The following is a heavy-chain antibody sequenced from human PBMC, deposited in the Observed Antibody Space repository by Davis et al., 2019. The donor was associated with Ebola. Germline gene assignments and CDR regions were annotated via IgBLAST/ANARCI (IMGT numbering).Heavy chain of an antibody. J-gene: IGHJ3*02. D-gene: IGHD5-18*01. V-gene: IGHV4-59*01. Sequence: PSETLSLTCTVSGGSISSYYWSWIRQPPGKGLEWIGYIYYSGSTNYNPSLKSRVTISVDTSKNQFSLKLSSVTAADTAVYYCARDPGYSYATSKYRAFDIWGQGTMVTVSS. CDR1: GGSISSYY. CDR2: IYYSGST. CDR3: ARDPGYSYATSKYRAFDI.